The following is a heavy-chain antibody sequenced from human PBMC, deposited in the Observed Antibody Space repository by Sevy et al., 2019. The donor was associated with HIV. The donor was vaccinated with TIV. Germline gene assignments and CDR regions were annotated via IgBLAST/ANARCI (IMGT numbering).Heavy chain of an antibody. CDR2: IKQDGSEK. CDR1: GFTFSSYW. V-gene: IGHV3-7*03. D-gene: IGHD2-21*01. J-gene: IGHJ4*02. Sequence: GSLRLSCAASGFTFSSYWMSWVRQAPGKGLEWVANIKQDGSEKYYVDSVKGRFTISRDNAKNSLYLQMNSLRAEDTAVYYCARDLPAYCGGDCYAFDYWGQGTLVTVSS. CDR3: ARDLPAYCGGDCYAFDY.